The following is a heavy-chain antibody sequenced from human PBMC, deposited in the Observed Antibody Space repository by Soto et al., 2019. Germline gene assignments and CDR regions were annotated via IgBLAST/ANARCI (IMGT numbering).Heavy chain of an antibody. V-gene: IGHV4-31*03. Sequence: QVQLQESGPGLVKPSQTLSLTCIVSGGSISSGGYYWNWIRQHPGKGLEWIGYIYYSGSTYYSLSLKSRVLISVDTSKNQFSLKLSSVTAADTAVYYCARSPTMTTVFDHWGQGTLVTVSS. D-gene: IGHD4-17*01. J-gene: IGHJ4*02. CDR2: IYYSGST. CDR1: GGSISSGGYY. CDR3: ARSPTMTTVFDH.